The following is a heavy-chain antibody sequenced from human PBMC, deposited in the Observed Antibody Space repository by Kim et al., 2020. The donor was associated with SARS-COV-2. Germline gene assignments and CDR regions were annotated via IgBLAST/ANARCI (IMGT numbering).Heavy chain of an antibody. D-gene: IGHD1-26*01. CDR3: ARSAGWEVLIRFDY. V-gene: IGHV1-69*13. Sequence: SVKVSCKASGGTFSNYAISWVRQAPGQGLEWMGGIIPFFGTANYAQKFQGRVTITADESTSTAYMELSSLSSEDTAMYYCARSAGWEVLIRFDYWGQGTLVTVS. CDR2: IIPFFGTA. CDR1: GGTFSNYA. J-gene: IGHJ4*02.